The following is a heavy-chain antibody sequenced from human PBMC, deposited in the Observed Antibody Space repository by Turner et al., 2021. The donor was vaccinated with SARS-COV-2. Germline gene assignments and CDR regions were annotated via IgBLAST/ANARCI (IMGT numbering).Heavy chain of an antibody. D-gene: IGHD1-26*01. CDR3: ARESLTSTSYFDY. J-gene: IGHJ4*02. CDR2: ISSNGGSP. CDR1: GFTFSSFG. Sequence: EVQLVESGGGLVKPGGSLRLSCAASGFTFSSFGMNWVRQAPGKGLEYVSSISSNGGSPYYANSVKGRFTISRDNSKNTLYLQMGSLRAEDMAVYYCARESLTSTSYFDYWGQGTLVTVSS. V-gene: IGHV3-64*01.